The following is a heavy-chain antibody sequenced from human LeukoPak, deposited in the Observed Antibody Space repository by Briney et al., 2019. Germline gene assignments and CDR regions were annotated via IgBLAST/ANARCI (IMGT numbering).Heavy chain of an antibody. D-gene: IGHD6-19*01. Sequence: ASVKVSCKASGYTFTSYGISWVRQAPGQGLEWMGWISAYNGNTNYAQKLQGRVTMTTDTSTSTAYMELRSLRSDDTAVYYCARANQQWLVPDAFDIWGQGTLVTVSS. V-gene: IGHV1-18*01. CDR2: ISAYNGNT. CDR1: GYTFTSYG. J-gene: IGHJ3*02. CDR3: ARANQQWLVPDAFDI.